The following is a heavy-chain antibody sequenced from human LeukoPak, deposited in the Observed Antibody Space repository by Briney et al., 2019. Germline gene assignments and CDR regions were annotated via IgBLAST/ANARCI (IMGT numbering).Heavy chain of an antibody. Sequence: SETLYLTCAVSGYSISNDYYWGWVRQPPGKGLEWIGNIYHSGSTYKNSSLKSRLTMSLDTSKNQFSLKLISVTAADTAMSYCARLSGAPVRHPIYHFDYWGQGTLVTVSS. D-gene: IGHD2-2*02. V-gene: IGHV4-38-2*01. CDR2: IYHSGST. CDR3: ARLSGAPVRHPIYHFDY. J-gene: IGHJ4*02. CDR1: GYSISNDYY.